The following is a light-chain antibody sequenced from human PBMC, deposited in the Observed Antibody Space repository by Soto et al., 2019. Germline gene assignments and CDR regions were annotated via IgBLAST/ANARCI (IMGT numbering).Light chain of an antibody. Sequence: QSALTQPASVSGSPGQSITISCTGISSDVGGYNYVSWYQQHPDKAPKLMIYDVSNRRSGVSNRVSGSKSGNTASLTISGLQAEDEADYYCYSYTSSSTVLFGGGTKLTVL. CDR1: SSDVGGYNY. V-gene: IGLV2-14*01. CDR3: YSYTSSSTVL. J-gene: IGLJ2*01. CDR2: DVS.